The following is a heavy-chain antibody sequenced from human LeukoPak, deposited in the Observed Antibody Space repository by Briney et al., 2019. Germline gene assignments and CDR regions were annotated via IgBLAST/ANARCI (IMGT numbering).Heavy chain of an antibody. V-gene: IGHV3-23*01. J-gene: IGHJ4*02. CDR3: AKVDLRDGSGSYYNQFDY. Sequence: GGSLRLSCAASGFTFSSYGMSGVRQVPGKGLEWGSAISVSGGSTYYADSVKGRFTISRDNSKNTLYLQMNSLRAEDTAVYYCAKVDLRDGSGSYYNQFDYWGQGTLVTVSS. D-gene: IGHD3-10*01. CDR2: ISVSGGST. CDR1: GFTFSSYG.